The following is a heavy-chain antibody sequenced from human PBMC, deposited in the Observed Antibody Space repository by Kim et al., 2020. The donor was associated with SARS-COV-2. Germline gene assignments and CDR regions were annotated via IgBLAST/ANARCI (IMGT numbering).Heavy chain of an antibody. J-gene: IGHJ6*02. Sequence: SVKGRFPIPRDNAKNSLYLQMNSLRAEDTAVYYCAREGYDILTGYAGMDVWGQGTTVTVSS. V-gene: IGHV3-11*06. CDR3: AREGYDILTGYAGMDV. D-gene: IGHD3-9*01.